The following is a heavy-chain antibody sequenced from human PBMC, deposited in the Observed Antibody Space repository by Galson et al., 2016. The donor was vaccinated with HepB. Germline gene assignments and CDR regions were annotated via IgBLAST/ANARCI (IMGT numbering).Heavy chain of an antibody. D-gene: IGHD3-9*01. V-gene: IGHV4-30-4*01. CDR3: ARGDDILTGTYYFDY. CDR1: GGSISSGDYY. CDR2: IYYSGST. J-gene: IGHJ4*02. Sequence: LSLTCTVSGGSISSGDYYWSWIRQPPGKGLEWIGYIYYSGSTYYNPSLKSRVTISVDTSKNQFSLKLSSVTAADTAAYYCARGDDILTGTYYFDYWGQGTLVTVSS.